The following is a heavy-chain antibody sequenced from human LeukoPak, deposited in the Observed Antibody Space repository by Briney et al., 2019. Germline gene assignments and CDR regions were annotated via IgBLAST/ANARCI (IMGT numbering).Heavy chain of an antibody. CDR1: GGPFSGYY. CDR2: INHSGST. CDR3: ARSMQLVLNGGGNWFDP. V-gene: IGHV4-34*01. Sequence: SETLSLTCAVYGGPFSGYYWSWIRQPPGKGLEWIGEINHSGSTNYNPSLKSRVTISVDTSKNQFSLKLSPVTAADTAVYYCARSMQLVLNGGGNWFDPWGQGTLVTVSS. D-gene: IGHD6-6*01. J-gene: IGHJ5*02.